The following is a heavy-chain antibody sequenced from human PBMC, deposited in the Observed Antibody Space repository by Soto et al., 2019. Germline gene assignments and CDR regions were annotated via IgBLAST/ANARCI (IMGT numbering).Heavy chain of an antibody. J-gene: IGHJ6*03. CDR1: GYSFTSYW. CDR2: IYPGDSDT. V-gene: IGHV5-51*01. Sequence: GESLKISCKGSGYSFTSYWIGWVRQMPGKGLEWMGIIYPGDSDTRYSPSFQGQVTISADKSIRTAYLQWSSLKASDTAIYCCARHNNGELPYYYYYMDVWATGTTVTVSS. D-gene: IGHD4-17*01. CDR3: ARHNNGELPYYYYYMDV.